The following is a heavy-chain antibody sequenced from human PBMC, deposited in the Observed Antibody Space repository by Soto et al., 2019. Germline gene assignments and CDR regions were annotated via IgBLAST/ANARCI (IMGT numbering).Heavy chain of an antibody. CDR2: IWYDASNK. D-gene: IGHD6-25*01. CDR1: GFTFSTYA. Sequence: PGGSLRLSCAASGFTFSTYAMHWVRQAPGKGLEWVAVIWYDASNKYHAESVKGRFTISRDNSKNTLYLQMNSLRAEDKAVYYCAKDLAAGPYGIDVWGQGTTVTVSS. CDR3: AKDLAAGPYGIDV. V-gene: IGHV3-30*02. J-gene: IGHJ6*02.